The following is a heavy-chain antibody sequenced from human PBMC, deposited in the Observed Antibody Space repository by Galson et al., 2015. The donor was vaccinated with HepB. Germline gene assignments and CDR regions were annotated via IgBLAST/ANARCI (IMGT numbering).Heavy chain of an antibody. D-gene: IGHD5-18*01. V-gene: IGHV3-30*04. CDR3: ARDLGRYSYGGEVGY. J-gene: IGHJ4*02. CDR1: GFTFSSYA. Sequence: SLRLSCAASGFTFSSYAMHWVRQAPGKGLEWVAVISYDGSNKYYADSVKGRFTISRDNSKNTLYLQMNSLRAEDTAVYYCARDLGRYSYGGEVGYWGQGTLVTVSS. CDR2: ISYDGSNK.